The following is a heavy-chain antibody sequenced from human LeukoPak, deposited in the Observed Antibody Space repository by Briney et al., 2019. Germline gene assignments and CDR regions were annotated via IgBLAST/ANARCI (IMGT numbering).Heavy chain of an antibody. V-gene: IGHV3-48*04. Sequence: QPGGSLRLSCAASGFTFSNDWMHWVRQAPGKGLEWVSYISSSGSTIYYADSVKGRFTISRDNAKNSLYLQMNSLRAEDTAVYYCARGHAPYSSSWYYFDYWGQGTLVTVSS. D-gene: IGHD6-13*01. CDR1: GFTFSNDW. J-gene: IGHJ4*02. CDR2: ISSSGSTI. CDR3: ARGHAPYSSSWYYFDY.